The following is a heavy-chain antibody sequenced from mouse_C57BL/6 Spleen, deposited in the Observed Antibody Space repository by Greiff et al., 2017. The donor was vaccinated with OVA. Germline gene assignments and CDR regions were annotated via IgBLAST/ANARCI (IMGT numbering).Heavy chain of an antibody. Sequence: EVQVVESGPGLVKPSQSLSLTCSVTGYSITSGYYWNWIRQFPGNKLEWMGYISYDGSNNYNPSLKNRISITRDTSKNQFFLKLNSVTTEDTATYYCARTTVVAYYAMDYWGQGTSVTVSS. CDR2: ISYDGSN. CDR3: ARTTVVAYYAMDY. V-gene: IGHV3-6*01. J-gene: IGHJ4*01. CDR1: GYSITSGYY. D-gene: IGHD1-1*01.